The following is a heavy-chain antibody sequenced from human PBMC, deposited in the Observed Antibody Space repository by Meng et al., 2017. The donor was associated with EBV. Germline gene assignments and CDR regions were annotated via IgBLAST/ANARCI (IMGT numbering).Heavy chain of an antibody. CDR1: GGTFSSYA. J-gene: IGHJ4*02. CDR3: ARVATYDYIWGSYRYNYFDY. D-gene: IGHD3-16*02. Sequence: QVQRGQSGAEVKKPGSSVKVSCKASGGTFSSYAISWVRQAPGQGLEWMGGIIPIFGTANYAQKFQGRVTITADKSTSTAYMELSSLRSEDTAVYYCARVATYDYIWGSYRYNYFDYWGQGTLVTVSS. CDR2: IIPIFGTA. V-gene: IGHV1-69*06.